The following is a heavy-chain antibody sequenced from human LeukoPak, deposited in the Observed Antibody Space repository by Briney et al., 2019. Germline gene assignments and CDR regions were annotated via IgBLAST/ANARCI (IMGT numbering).Heavy chain of an antibody. V-gene: IGHV3-74*01. Sequence: GGSLRLSCAASGFTVSSNYMSWVRQAPGKGLVWVSRINSDGSSTSYADSVKGRFTISRDNAKNTLYLQMNSLRAEDTAVYYCARGRSPPEVSDYWGQGTLVTVSS. J-gene: IGHJ4*02. CDR3: ARGRSPPEVSDY. D-gene: IGHD1-14*01. CDR2: INSDGSST. CDR1: GFTVSSNY.